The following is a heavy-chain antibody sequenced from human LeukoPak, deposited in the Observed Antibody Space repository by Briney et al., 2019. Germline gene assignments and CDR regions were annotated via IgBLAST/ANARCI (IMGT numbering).Heavy chain of an antibody. CDR1: GGSISSYY. J-gene: IGHJ4*02. CDR2: IYYSGST. CDR3: ARRVHSSSWSSYFDY. Sequence: KPSETLSLTCTVSGGSISSYYWSWIRQPPGKGLEWIGYIYYSGSTNYNPSLKSRVTISVDTSKNQFSLKLSSVTAADTAVYYCARRVHSSSWSSYFDYWGQETLVTVSS. V-gene: IGHV4-59*01. D-gene: IGHD6-13*01.